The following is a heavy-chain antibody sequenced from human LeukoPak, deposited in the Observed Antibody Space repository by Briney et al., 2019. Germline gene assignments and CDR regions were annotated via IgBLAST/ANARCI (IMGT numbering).Heavy chain of an antibody. CDR1: GFTFSSYW. J-gene: IGHJ4*02. D-gene: IGHD6-13*01. V-gene: IGHV3-7*03. Sequence: GGSLRLSCAASGFTFSSYWMSWVRQAPGKGLEWVANIKQDGSEKYYVDSVKGRFTISRDNAKNSLYLQMNSLRAEDTAVYYCAKDASIAAAGKPLSFDGFSDYWGQGTLVTVSS. CDR3: AKDASIAAAGKPLSFDGFSDY. CDR2: IKQDGSEK.